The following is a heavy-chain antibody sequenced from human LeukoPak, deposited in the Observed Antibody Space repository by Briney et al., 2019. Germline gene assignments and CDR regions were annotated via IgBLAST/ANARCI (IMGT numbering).Heavy chain of an antibody. D-gene: IGHD2-8*01. V-gene: IGHV3-7*01. CDR3: ARDHNVADV. CDR1: GFTFRSYW. Sequence: GGSLRLSCAASGFTFRSYWMTWVRQAPGKGLEWVANLNQDGSIQAYGDSVRGRFTISRDNAKNSVYIQMNSLRVEDTAMYFCARDHNVADVWGRGTKVTVSS. CDR2: LNQDGSIQ. J-gene: IGHJ3*01.